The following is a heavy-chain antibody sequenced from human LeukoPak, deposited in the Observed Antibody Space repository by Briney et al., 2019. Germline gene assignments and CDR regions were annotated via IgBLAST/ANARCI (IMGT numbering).Heavy chain of an antibody. V-gene: IGHV4-59*08. J-gene: IGHJ4*02. CDR2: ISYSGFT. CDR3: AGHHPRNTVDF. Sequence: PSETLSLTCTVSGGSISSYQWSWIRQPPGKGLEWIGYISYSGFTNYDPSLKSRVTISLDTSKNQFSLKLTSVTAADTAVYYCAGHHPRNTVDFWGQGTLVTVSS. D-gene: IGHD2-8*02. CDR1: GGSISSYQ.